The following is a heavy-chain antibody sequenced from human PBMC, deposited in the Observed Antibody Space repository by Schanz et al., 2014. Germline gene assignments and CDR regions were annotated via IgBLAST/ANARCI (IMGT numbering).Heavy chain of an antibody. J-gene: IGHJ3*01. V-gene: IGHV4-59*01. CDR1: GGSITHFY. D-gene: IGHD3-10*01. CDR2: IYYSGTT. CDR3: ARDPWVGEKDAFDF. Sequence: QVQLQESGPGLVKPSQTLSLTCTVSGGSITHFYWSWIRQSPGKGLEWIGSIYYSGTTNYSPSLNSRVTISLDMSKKSFSLNLSSVTTADAAVYYCARDPWVGEKDAFDFWGQGTMVIVSS.